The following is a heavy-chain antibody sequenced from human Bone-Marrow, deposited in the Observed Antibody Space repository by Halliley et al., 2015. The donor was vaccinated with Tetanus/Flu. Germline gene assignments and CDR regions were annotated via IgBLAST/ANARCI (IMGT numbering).Heavy chain of an antibody. D-gene: IGHD1-20*01. J-gene: IGHJ4*02. CDR3: ASAPNWNYFDF. CDR1: GYSISSDSY. Sequence: TLSLTCAVSGYSISSDSYWGWIRQPPGKGLEWIGSVFHTGTTYHSPSLNSRATMSVDTSRNQFSLNLDSVTAADTAIYYCASAPNWNYFDFWGQGTLVTVSS. CDR2: VFHTGTT. V-gene: IGHV4-38-2*01.